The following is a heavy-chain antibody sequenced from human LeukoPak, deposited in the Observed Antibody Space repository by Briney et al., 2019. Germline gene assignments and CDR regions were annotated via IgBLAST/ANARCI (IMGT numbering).Heavy chain of an antibody. J-gene: IGHJ4*02. CDR1: GFTFGSYS. D-gene: IGHD5-24*01. CDR3: ARDYGYEIDY. V-gene: IGHV3-21*01. Sequence: PGGSLRLSCAASGFTFGSYSMNWVRQVPGKGLEWVSSISSSSTYADSVKGRFTISRDSAKNSLYLQMNSLRAEDTAVYYCARDYGYEIDYWGQGTLVTVSS. CDR2: ISSSST.